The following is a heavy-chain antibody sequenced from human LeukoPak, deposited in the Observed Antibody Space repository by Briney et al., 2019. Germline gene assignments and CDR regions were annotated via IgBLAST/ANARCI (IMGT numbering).Heavy chain of an antibody. J-gene: IGHJ3*02. CDR2: ISWNSGSI. CDR3: ARVNVGLDI. Sequence: PGGSLRLSCAASGFTFDDYAMHWVRQAPGKGLEWVSGISWNSGSIGYADSVKGRFTISRDNAKNSLYLQMNSLRAEDTALYYCARVNVGLDIWGQGTMVTVSS. D-gene: IGHD2-8*01. V-gene: IGHV3-9*01. CDR1: GFTFDDYA.